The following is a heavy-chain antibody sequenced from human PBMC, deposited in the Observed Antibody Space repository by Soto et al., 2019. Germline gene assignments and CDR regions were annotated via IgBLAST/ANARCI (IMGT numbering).Heavy chain of an antibody. CDR2: IIPILGIA. CDR1: GYTFTSYG. CDR3: AMEYCSSTSCYRDY. D-gene: IGHD2-2*02. J-gene: IGHJ4*02. V-gene: IGHV1-69*04. Sequence: SVKVSCKASGYTFTSYGISWVRQAPGQGLEWMGRIIPILGIANYAQKFQGRVTINADKSTSTAYMELSSLRSEDTAVYYCAMEYCSSTSCYRDYWGQGTLVTVSS.